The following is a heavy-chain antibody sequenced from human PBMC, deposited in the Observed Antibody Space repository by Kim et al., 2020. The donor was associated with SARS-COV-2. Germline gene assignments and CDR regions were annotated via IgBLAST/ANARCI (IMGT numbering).Heavy chain of an antibody. CDR3: ARGEVGSAMVDY. Sequence: YSPSLKSRVTISVDTARSQLSLKLRSVTAADTAVYYCARGEVGSAMVDYWGHGALVTVSS. V-gene: IGHV4-34*01. D-gene: IGHD5-18*01. J-gene: IGHJ4*01.